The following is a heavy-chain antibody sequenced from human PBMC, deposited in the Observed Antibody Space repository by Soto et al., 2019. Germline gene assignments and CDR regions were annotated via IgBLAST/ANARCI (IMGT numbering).Heavy chain of an antibody. D-gene: IGHD6-13*01. Sequence: SGPTLVNPTQTLTLTCTFSGFSLSTSGVGVGWIRQPPGKALEWLALIYWNDDKRYSPSLKSRLTITKDTSKNQVVLTMTNMDPVDTATYYCAHRRGSQIAAAGTLYWFDPWGQGTLVTVSS. V-gene: IGHV2-5*01. CDR1: GFSLSTSGVG. CDR2: IYWNDDK. CDR3: AHRRGSQIAAAGTLYWFDP. J-gene: IGHJ5*02.